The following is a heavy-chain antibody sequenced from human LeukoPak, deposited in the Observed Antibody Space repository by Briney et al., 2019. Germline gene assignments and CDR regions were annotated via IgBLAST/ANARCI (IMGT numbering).Heavy chain of an antibody. CDR2: IYYSGST. V-gene: IGHV4-59*01. CDR1: GGSISSYY. CDR3: ARAPYGDYPIDY. J-gene: IGHJ4*02. D-gene: IGHD4-17*01. Sequence: PSETLSLTCTVSGGSISSYYWSLIRQPPGKGLEWIGYIYYSGSTNYNPSLKSRVTISVDTSKNQFSLKLSSVTAADTAVYYCARAPYGDYPIDYWGQGTLVTVSS.